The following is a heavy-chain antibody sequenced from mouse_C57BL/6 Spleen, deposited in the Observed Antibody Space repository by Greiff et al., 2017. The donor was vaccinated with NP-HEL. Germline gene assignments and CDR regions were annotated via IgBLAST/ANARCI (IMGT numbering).Heavy chain of an antibody. V-gene: IGHV1-52*01. Sequence: QVQLQQPGAELVRPGSSVKLSCKASGYTFTSYWMHWVKQRPIQGLEWIGNIDPSDSETHYNQKFKDKATLTVDKSSSTAYMQLSSLTSEDSAVYYCARMGLRLYYFDYWGQGTTLTVSS. CDR3: ARMGLRLYYFDY. J-gene: IGHJ2*01. CDR1: GYTFTSYW. D-gene: IGHD1-1*01. CDR2: IDPSDSET.